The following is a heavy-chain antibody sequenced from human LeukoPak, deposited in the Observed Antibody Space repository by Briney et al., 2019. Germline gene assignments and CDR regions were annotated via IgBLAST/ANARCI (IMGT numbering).Heavy chain of an antibody. CDR1: GYTFTGYY. Sequence: ASVKVSCKASGYTFTGYYMHWVRQAPGQGLEWMGWINSNSGGTNYAQKFQGRVTMTRDTSISTAYMELSSLRSEDTAVYYCATEYLAAYPSPAAGTFDYWGQGTLVTVSS. CDR2: INSNSGGT. D-gene: IGHD6-13*01. J-gene: IGHJ4*02. V-gene: IGHV1-2*02. CDR3: ATEYLAAYPSPAAGTFDY.